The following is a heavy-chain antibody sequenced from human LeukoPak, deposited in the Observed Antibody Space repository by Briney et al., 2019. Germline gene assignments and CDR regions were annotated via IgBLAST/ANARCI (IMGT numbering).Heavy chain of an antibody. J-gene: IGHJ4*02. Sequence: GGSLRLSCAASGFTFTFYAMTWVRQAPGKGLEWVSGISGSGGGTYYADSVKGRFTIPRDNSNNTLYLQLNSLRAEDTAVYYCAKSRYYYDSSGPYAGFDYWGQGTLVTVSS. CDR3: AKSRYYYDSSGPYAGFDY. CDR2: ISGSGGGT. V-gene: IGHV3-23*01. D-gene: IGHD3-22*01. CDR1: GFTFTFYA.